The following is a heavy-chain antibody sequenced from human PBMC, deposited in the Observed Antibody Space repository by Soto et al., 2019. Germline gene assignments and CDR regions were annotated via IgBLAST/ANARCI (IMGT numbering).Heavy chain of an antibody. J-gene: IGHJ3*02. CDR3: AKADASDI. CDR1: GFTFSSYG. CDR2: ISYDGSNK. V-gene: IGHV3-30*18. Sequence: QVQLVESGGGVVQPGRSLRLSCAASGFTFSSYGMHWVRQAPGKGLEWVAVISYDGSNKYYADSVKGRFTISRDNSKNTLYLQMNGLRAEDTAVYYCAKADASDIWGQGTMVTVSS.